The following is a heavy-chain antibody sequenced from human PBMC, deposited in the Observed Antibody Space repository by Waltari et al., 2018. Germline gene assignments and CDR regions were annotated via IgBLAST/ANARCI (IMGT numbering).Heavy chain of an antibody. V-gene: IGHV3-23*01. D-gene: IGHD3-22*01. CDR2: ISDSGVIT. Sequence: EEHLLESGGGLAQPGGSLRLSCAASGFNFISYAMSWVRQAPGKVLGWVSGISDSGVITKYADSVKGRFTVSRDNSKNTVFLHLNSLRAEDTAIYYCARHLYSIDYLELAKWGQGTLVTVSS. CDR1: GFNFISYA. CDR3: ARHLYSIDYLELAK. J-gene: IGHJ4*02.